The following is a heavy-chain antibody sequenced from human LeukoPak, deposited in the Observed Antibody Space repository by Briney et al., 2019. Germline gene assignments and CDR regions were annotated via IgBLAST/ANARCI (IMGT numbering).Heavy chain of an antibody. J-gene: IGHJ4*02. CDR2: INHSGST. V-gene: IGHV4-34*01. Sequence: PSETLSLTCAVYGGSFSGYYWSWIRQPPGKGLEWIGEINHSGSTNYNPSLKSRVTISVDTSKNQFSLKLSSVTAADTAVYYWARFRTYYCYVLGSYRPYYYFCYWGQGTLGTVSS. CDR3: ARFRTYYCYVLGSYRPYYYFCY. CDR1: GGSFSGYY. D-gene: IGHD3-16*02.